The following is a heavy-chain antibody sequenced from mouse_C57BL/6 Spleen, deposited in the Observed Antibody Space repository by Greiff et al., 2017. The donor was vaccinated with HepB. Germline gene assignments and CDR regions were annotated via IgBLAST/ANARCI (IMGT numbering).Heavy chain of an antibody. V-gene: IGHV1-53*01. CDR2: INPSNGGT. CDR3: AREGVYYDYAAWFAY. Sequence: VQLQQPGTELVKPGASVKLSCKASGYTFTSYWMHWVKQRPGQGLEWIGNINPSNGGTNYNEKFKSKATLTVDKSSSTAYMQLSSLTSEDSAVYYCAREGVYYDYAAWFAYWGQGTLVTVSA. D-gene: IGHD2-4*01. J-gene: IGHJ3*01. CDR1: GYTFTSYW.